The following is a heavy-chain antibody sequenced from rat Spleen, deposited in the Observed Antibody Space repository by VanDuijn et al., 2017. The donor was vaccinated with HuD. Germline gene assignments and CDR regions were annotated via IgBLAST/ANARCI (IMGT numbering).Heavy chain of an antibody. CDR3: ATAGTRISRFAY. D-gene: IGHD1-4*01. Sequence: EVQLVESGGGLVQPGRSLTLSCAASGFTFSDYYMAWVRQAPTKGLEWVASISPSGGSTHYRDSVKGRFTISRDNAESTLYLQMDSLRSEDTATYYCATAGTRISRFAYWGQGTLVTVSS. J-gene: IGHJ3*01. CDR2: ISPSGGST. V-gene: IGHV5-27*01. CDR1: GFTFSDYY.